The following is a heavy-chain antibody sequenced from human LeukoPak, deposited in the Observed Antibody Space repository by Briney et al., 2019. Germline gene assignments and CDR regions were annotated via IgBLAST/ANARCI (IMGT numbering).Heavy chain of an antibody. J-gene: IGHJ4*02. D-gene: IGHD6-19*01. CDR2: ISYSGTT. V-gene: IGHV4-39*07. Sequence: SETLSLTCTVSGGSINSSSYYWGWIRQPPRKRLEWIGSISYSGTTYYNPSLKSRITISVDTSKNQFSLKLSSVTAADTAVYYCARDAPYSSGWYGDGFDYWGQGTLVTASS. CDR1: GGSINSSSYY. CDR3: ARDAPYSSGWYGDGFDY.